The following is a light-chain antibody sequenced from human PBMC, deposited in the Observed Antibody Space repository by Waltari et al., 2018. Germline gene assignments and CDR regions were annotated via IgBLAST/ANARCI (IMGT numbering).Light chain of an antibody. CDR2: GAS. V-gene: IGKV3-15*01. CDR1: QSIAGN. J-gene: IGKJ4*01. CDR3: QQYDNWPPLT. Sequence: ETVMIQSPATLSVSPGERATLYCRASQSIAGNLAWYQQKPGQAPRLLIYGASTRATGVPARFSGSGSGTEFTLTISSLQSEDFAVYYCQQYDNWPPLTFGGGTKVEIK.